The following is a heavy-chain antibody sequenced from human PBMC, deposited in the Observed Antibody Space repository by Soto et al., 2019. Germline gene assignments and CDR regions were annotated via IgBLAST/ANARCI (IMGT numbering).Heavy chain of an antibody. J-gene: IGHJ4*02. CDR2: LYYSGNT. CDR3: ARVGGVAARTFDY. Sequence: SESLSLAGTVSVRSVSPFYWSWVRQPPGKGLEWIGYLYYSGNTNYNPSLKSRVTISVDASKNQVSLRLTSVTAADTAVYYCARVGGVAARTFDYWGQGTVVTVSS. CDR1: VRSVSPFY. D-gene: IGHD2-15*01. V-gene: IGHV4-59*02.